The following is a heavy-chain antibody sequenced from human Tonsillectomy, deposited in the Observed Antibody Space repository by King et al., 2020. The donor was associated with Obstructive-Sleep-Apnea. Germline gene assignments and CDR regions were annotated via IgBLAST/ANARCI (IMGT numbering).Heavy chain of an antibody. Sequence: QLQESGPGLVKPSETLSLTCTVSGGSISSSSYYWGWIRQPPGKGLEWIGSIYYSGSTYYNPSLKSRVTISVDPSKNQFSLKLSSVTAADTAVYYCARVLLGLAVATDWFDPWGQGTLVTVSS. CDR1: GGSISSSSYY. CDR2: IYYSGST. D-gene: IGHD6-19*01. V-gene: IGHV4-39*07. J-gene: IGHJ5*02. CDR3: ARVLLGLAVATDWFDP.